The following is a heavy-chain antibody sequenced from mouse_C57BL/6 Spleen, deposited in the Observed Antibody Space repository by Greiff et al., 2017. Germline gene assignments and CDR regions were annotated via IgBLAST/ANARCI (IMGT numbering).Heavy chain of an antibody. CDR3: ASRLDWYFDV. CDR1: GYTFTSYW. D-gene: IGHD4-1*01. Sequence: QVQLQQPGAELVKPGASVKMSCKASGYTFTSYWITWVKQRPGQGLEWIGDIYPGSGSTNYNEKFKGKATLTVDTSSSTAYMQLSSLTSEDSAVYYCASRLDWYFDVWGTGTTVTVSS. J-gene: IGHJ1*03. V-gene: IGHV1-55*01. CDR2: IYPGSGST.